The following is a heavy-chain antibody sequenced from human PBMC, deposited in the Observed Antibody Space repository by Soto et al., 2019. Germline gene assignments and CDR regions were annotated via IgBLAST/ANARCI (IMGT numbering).Heavy chain of an antibody. Sequence: QITLKESGPTLVKPTQTLTLTCTFSGFSLNTNAVGVAWIRQPPGKALEWLALLYWDDDKRYSPSLKSRLTITTYTSKNQVVLTMTNMDPEDTATYYCAHRRVRDSSGENFDSWGQGTLVTVSS. D-gene: IGHD6-19*01. CDR2: LYWDDDK. CDR3: AHRRVRDSSGENFDS. V-gene: IGHV2-5*02. CDR1: GFSLNTNAVG. J-gene: IGHJ4*02.